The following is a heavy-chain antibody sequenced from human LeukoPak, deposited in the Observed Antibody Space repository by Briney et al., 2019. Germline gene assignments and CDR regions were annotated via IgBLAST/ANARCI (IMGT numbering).Heavy chain of an antibody. Sequence: SQTLSLTCTVSGGSISSGGYYWSWIRQHPGKGLEWIGEINHSGSTNYNPSLKSRVTISVDTSKNQFSLKLSSVTAADTAVYYCARGGPPFLEWLFPFDYWGQGTLVTVSS. D-gene: IGHD3-3*01. CDR2: INHSGST. J-gene: IGHJ4*02. CDR3: ARGGPPFLEWLFPFDY. CDR1: GGSISSGGYY. V-gene: IGHV4-31*03.